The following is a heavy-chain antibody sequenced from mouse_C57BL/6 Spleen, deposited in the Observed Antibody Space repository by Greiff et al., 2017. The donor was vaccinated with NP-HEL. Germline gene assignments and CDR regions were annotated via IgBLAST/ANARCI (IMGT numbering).Heavy chain of an antibody. CDR2: IYPGDGDT. J-gene: IGHJ3*01. D-gene: IGHD2-5*01. CDR1: GYAFSSSW. CDR3: ASSYYSNYEWFAY. Sequence: VKLVESGPELVKPGASVKISCKASGYAFSSSWMNWVKQRPGKGLEWIGRIYPGDGDTNYNGKFKGKATLTADKSSSTAYMQLSSLTSEDSAVYFCASSYYSNYEWFAYWGQGTLVTVSA. V-gene: IGHV1-82*01.